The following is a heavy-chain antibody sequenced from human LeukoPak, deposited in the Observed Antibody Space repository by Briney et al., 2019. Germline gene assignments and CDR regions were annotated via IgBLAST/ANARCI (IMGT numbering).Heavy chain of an antibody. Sequence: XXXXGKXXXXXXEINHSGSTNYNPSLKSRVTISVDTSKNQFSLKLSSVTAADTAVYYCAKDVFELVAASPLDYWGQGTLVTVSS. CDR3: AKDVFELVAASPLDY. CDR2: INHSGST. D-gene: IGHD2-15*01. V-gene: IGHV4-34*01. J-gene: IGHJ4*02.